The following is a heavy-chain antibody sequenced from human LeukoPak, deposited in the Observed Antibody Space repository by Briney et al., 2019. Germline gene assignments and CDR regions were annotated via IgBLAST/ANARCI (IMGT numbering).Heavy chain of an antibody. CDR2: ISYDGSNK. D-gene: IGHD6-13*01. J-gene: IGHJ4*02. Sequence: PGRSLRLSCAASGFTFSSYGMPWVRQAPGKGLEWVAVISYDGSNKYYADSVKGRFTISRDNSKNTLYLQMNSLRAEDTAVYYCAKDRQFLYSSSWYPDYWGQGTLVTVPS. CDR3: AKDRQFLYSSSWYPDY. CDR1: GFTFSSYG. V-gene: IGHV3-30*18.